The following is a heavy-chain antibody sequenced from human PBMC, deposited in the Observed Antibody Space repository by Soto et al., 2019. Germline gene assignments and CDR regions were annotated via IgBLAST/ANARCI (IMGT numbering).Heavy chain of an antibody. CDR1: GYTITIYV. V-gene: IGHV1-46*01. CDR3: AREGAAAAKMFDY. CDR2: INPNGDWT. J-gene: IGHJ4*02. D-gene: IGHD6-13*01. Sequence: ALVTLYWQGSGYTITIYVVGWVSHTPGQGLEWMGFINPNGDWTGYAQKFQGRVTVTRDTSTNTVYMELSSLRSEDTAVYYCAREGAAAAKMFDYWAQGTLVTVSS.